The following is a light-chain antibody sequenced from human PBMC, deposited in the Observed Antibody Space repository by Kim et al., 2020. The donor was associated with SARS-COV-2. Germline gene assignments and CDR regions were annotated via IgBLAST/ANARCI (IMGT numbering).Light chain of an antibody. CDR1: QSVGGK. CDR2: DTS. CDR3: QQYNEWTGIT. V-gene: IGKV3-15*01. J-gene: IGKJ5*01. Sequence: EIVMTQSPVILSVSPGERATLSCRTSQSVGGKLAWYQQKPGQAPRLLIYDTSIRATGIPARFGGGGSGTDFTLTIGSLQSEDFAIYYCQQYNEWTGITFGQGTRVEIK.